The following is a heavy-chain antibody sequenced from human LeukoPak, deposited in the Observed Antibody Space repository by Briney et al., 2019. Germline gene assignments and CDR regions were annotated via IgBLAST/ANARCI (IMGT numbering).Heavy chain of an antibody. CDR3: ATRGYQTAGFWFDP. Sequence: ASVKVSCKASGYTFTSYDINWVRQATGQGLEWMGWLNPNSGNTGYAQKFQGRVTMTRNTSISTAYMELSSLRSEDTAVYYCATRGYQTAGFWFDPWGQGTLVTVSS. J-gene: IGHJ5*02. V-gene: IGHV1-8*01. CDR2: LNPNSGNT. D-gene: IGHD2-2*01. CDR1: GYTFTSYD.